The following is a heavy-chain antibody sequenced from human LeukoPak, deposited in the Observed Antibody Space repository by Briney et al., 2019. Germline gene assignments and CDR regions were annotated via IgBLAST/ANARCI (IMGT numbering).Heavy chain of an antibody. D-gene: IGHD2-8*01. J-gene: IGHJ4*02. V-gene: IGHV3-21*01. CDR2: ISSSSSYI. CDR1: GCTFSSYS. CDR3: ARESTEIVLMVYAEEEGFDY. Sequence: GGSLRVSCAASGCTFSSYSMNWVRRAPGKGLEWVSSISSSSSYIYYVHSVKGGFTISRDNSKNALYLQMNSLRDEDTDMCYCARESTEIVLMVYAEEEGFDYWGQGTLVTVSS.